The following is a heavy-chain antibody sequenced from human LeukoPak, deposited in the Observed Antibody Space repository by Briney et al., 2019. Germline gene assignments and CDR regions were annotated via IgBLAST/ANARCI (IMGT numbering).Heavy chain of an antibody. J-gene: IGHJ6*02. CDR2: IYSGGST. CDR3: ARDNRLDYSNYVRYYGMDV. Sequence: PGGSLRLSCAASGFTVSSNYMSWVRQAPGKGLEWVSVIYSGGSTYYADSVKGRFTIPGHNSKNTLYLQMNSLRAEDTAVYYCARDNRLDYSNYVRYYGMDVWGQGTTVTVSS. D-gene: IGHD4-11*01. CDR1: GFTVSSNY. V-gene: IGHV3-53*04.